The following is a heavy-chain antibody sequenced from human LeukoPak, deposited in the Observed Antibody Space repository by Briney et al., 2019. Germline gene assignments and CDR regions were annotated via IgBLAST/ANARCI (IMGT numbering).Heavy chain of an antibody. J-gene: IGHJ3*01. Sequence: SETLSLTCTVSGGSISSYYWSWIRQPPGKGLEWIGYIYYSGSTNYNPSLKSRVTISVDTSKNQFSLKLSSVTAADTAVYYCARGPHYYDSSEKWGQGTMVTVSS. CDR2: IYYSGST. V-gene: IGHV4-59*01. D-gene: IGHD3-22*01. CDR3: ARGPHYYDSSEK. CDR1: GGSISSYY.